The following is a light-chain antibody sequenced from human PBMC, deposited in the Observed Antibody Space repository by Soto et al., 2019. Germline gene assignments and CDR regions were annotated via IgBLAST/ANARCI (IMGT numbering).Light chain of an antibody. J-gene: IGLJ2*01. Sequence: QSVLTQPPSASGTPGQRVTISCSGSSSNIGSNYVYWYQQLPGTAPRLLIYRNNQRPSGVPDRFSGSKSGTSASLAISALRSEDEADYYCAAWDDSLSVVFGGGTKLTVL. CDR2: RNN. CDR3: AAWDDSLSVV. V-gene: IGLV1-47*01. CDR1: SSNIGSNY.